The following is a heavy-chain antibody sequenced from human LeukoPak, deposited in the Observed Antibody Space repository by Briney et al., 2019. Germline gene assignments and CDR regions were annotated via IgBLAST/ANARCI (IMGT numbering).Heavy chain of an antibody. J-gene: IGHJ4*02. V-gene: IGHV1-46*01. D-gene: IGHD3-10*01. CDR2: INPSGGGT. CDR1: GYTFTSYY. Sequence: ASVKVSCKASGYTFTSYYMHWVRQAPGQGLEWMGIINPSGGGTSYAQKFQGRVTMTRDMSTSTVYMELSSLRSEDTAVYYCARDCGGFMVRGLYDYWGQGTLVTVSS. CDR3: ARDCGGFMVRGLYDY.